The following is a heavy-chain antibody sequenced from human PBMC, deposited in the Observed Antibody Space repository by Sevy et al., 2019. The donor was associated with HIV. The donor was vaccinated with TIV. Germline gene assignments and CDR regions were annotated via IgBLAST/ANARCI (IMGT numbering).Heavy chain of an antibody. J-gene: IGHJ6*02. D-gene: IGHD3-3*01. V-gene: IGHV3-74*01. CDR2: INSDGSST. CDR3: ARDSRKYDFWSGYYYYYYYGMDV. Sequence: GGSLRLSCAASGFTFSSYWMHWVRQAPGKGLVWVSRINSDGSSTSYADSVKGRFTISRDNAKNTLYLQMNSLRAEDTAVYYCARDSRKYDFWSGYYYYYYYGMDVWGQWTTVTVSS. CDR1: GFTFSSYW.